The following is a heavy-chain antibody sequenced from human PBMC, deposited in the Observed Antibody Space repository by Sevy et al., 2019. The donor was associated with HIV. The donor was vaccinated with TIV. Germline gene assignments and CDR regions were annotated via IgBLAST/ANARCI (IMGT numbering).Heavy chain of an antibody. CDR3: ATLGFAGYPPNL. D-gene: IGHD5-12*01. Sequence: GGSLRLSCAASGFTFSKYWMHWVRQAPGKGLVWVSRIDGDGISTNYADSVKGRFTISRDNAKNTLYLQMHSLRPEDTAVYYCATLGFAGYPPNLWGQGTLVTVSS. J-gene: IGHJ4*02. CDR2: IDGDGIST. V-gene: IGHV3-74*01. CDR1: GFTFSKYW.